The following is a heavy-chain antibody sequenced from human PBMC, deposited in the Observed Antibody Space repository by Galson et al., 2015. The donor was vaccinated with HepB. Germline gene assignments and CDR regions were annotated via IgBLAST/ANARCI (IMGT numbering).Heavy chain of an antibody. J-gene: IGHJ6*02. CDR2: ISAYNGNT. CDR3: ARSVTHYYYYYGMDV. D-gene: IGHD4-17*01. CDR1: GYTFTSYG. V-gene: IGHV1-18*01. Sequence: SVKVSCKASGYTFTSYGISWVRQAPGQGLEWMGWISAYNGNTNYAQKLQGRVAMTTDTSTSTAYMELRSLRSDDTAVYYCARSVTHYYYYYGMDVWGQGTTVTVSS.